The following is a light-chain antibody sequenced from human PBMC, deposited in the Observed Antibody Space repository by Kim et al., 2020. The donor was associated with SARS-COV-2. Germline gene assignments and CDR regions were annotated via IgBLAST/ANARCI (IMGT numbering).Light chain of an antibody. CDR2: DAS. J-gene: IGKJ5*01. CDR1: QNVGRNY. V-gene: IGKV3-20*01. Sequence: EIVLTQSPGTLSLSPGERATLSCRASQNVGRNYIAWYQQKPGQTPRLVIFDASSRATGIPDRVSGSGSGTDFTLSISGLEAENFAVYYCLQYTTSPLTFGQGPRL. CDR3: LQYTTSPLT.